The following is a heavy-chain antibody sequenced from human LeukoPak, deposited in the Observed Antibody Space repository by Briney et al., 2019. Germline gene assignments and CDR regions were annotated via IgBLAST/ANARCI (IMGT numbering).Heavy chain of an antibody. V-gene: IGHV4-59*01. J-gene: IGHJ5*02. CDR3: ARVQYYYGSGSARLFDWFDP. D-gene: IGHD3-10*01. CDR1: GGSISSYY. CDR2: IYYSGST. Sequence: PSETLSLTCTVSGGSISSYYWSWIRQPPRKGLEWIGFIYYSGSTNYNPSLKSRVTISVDTSKNQFSLKLSSVTAADTAVYYCARVQYYYGSGSARLFDWFDPWGQGTLVTVSS.